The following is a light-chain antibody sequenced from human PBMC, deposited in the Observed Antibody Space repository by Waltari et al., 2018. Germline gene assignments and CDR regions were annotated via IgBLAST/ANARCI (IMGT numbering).Light chain of an antibody. CDR2: GAS. J-gene: IGKJ2*01. V-gene: IGKV3-20*01. Sequence: VLTRSPGTLSLSPGERVTLSCRASQSLTKRYLAWYQQKPGQAPRLLIYGASSRAAGIPDRFSGSGSGTDFTLTISRLEPEDFAVYYCQQYGSSILYTFGQGTKLEIK. CDR1: QSLTKRY. CDR3: QQYGSSILYT.